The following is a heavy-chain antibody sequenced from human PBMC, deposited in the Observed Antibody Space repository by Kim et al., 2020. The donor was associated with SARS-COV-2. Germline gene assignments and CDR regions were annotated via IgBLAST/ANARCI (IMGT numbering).Heavy chain of an antibody. J-gene: IGHJ4*02. CDR1: GGSISSGGYY. CDR3: ARAEESYSSGWSYYFDY. V-gene: IGHV4-31*03. D-gene: IGHD6-19*01. Sequence: SETLSLTCTVSGGSISSGGYYWSWIRQHPGKGLEWIGYIYYSGSTYYNPSLKSRVTISVDTSKNQFSLKLSSVTAADTAVYYCARAEESYSSGWSYYFDYWGQGTLVTVSS. CDR2: IYYSGST.